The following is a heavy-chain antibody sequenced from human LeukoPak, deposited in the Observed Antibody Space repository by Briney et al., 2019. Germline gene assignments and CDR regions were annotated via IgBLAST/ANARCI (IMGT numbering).Heavy chain of an antibody. CDR2: IDPSDSYT. CDR3: ARLSITTSLRLYYFDY. J-gene: IGHJ4*02. V-gene: IGHV5-10-1*01. D-gene: IGHD2/OR15-2a*01. Sequence: HGESLKISCKGSGYSFTSYWISWVRQMPGKGLEWMGRIDPSDSYTNYSPSFQGHVTISADKSISTAYLQWSSLRASDTAIYYCARLSITTSLRLYYFDYWGQGTLVTVPS. CDR1: GYSFTSYW.